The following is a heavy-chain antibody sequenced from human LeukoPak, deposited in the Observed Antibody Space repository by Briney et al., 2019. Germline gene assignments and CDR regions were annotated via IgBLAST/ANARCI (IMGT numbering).Heavy chain of an antibody. V-gene: IGHV3-11*01. CDR1: GFIFSDYY. CDR2: ISSSGSTI. CDR3: ARTPHSSGYDPYYYYGMDV. D-gene: IGHD5-12*01. J-gene: IGHJ6*02. Sequence: PGGSLRLSCAASGFIFSDYYMSWIRQAPGKGLKWVSYISSSGSTIYYADSVKGRFTISRDNAKNSLYLQMNSLRAEDTAVYYCARTPHSSGYDPYYYYGMDVWGQGTTVTVSS.